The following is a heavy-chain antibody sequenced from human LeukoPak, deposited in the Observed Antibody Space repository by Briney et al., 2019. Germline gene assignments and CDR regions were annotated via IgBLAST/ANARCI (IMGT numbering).Heavy chain of an antibody. Sequence: SVKVSCKASGGTFSSYAISWVRQAPGQGLEWMGRIIPILGIANYAQKFQGRVTITADKSTSTAYMELSSLRSEDTAVYYCAREGRSHYYYYYYGMDVWGQGTTVTVSS. CDR1: GGTFSSYA. J-gene: IGHJ6*02. V-gene: IGHV1-69*04. D-gene: IGHD2-15*01. CDR3: AREGRSHYYYYYYGMDV. CDR2: IIPILGIA.